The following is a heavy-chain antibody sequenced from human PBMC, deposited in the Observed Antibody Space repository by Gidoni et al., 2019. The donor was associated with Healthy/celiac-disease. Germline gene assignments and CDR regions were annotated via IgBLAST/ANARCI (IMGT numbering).Heavy chain of an antibody. CDR2: IYYSGST. D-gene: IGHD4-17*01. CDR3: ARLPRGTTTTVTPFDP. V-gene: IGHV4-39*01. J-gene: IGHJ5*02. Sequence: QLQLQESGQGLVKPSETLSPTCPVSGGSISSVSYYWGWIRQPPGKGLEWIGSIYYSGSTYYNPSLKSRVTISVDTSKNQFSLKLSSVTAADTAVYYCARLPRGTTTTVTPFDPWGQGTLVTVSS. CDR1: GGSISSVSYY.